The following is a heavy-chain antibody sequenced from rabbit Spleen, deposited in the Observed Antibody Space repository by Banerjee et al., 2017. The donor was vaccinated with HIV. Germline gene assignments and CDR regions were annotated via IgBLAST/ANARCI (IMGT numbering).Heavy chain of an antibody. V-gene: IGHV1S40*01. CDR1: GFSFSSSQY. CDR3: ARDLVAVIGWNFSL. Sequence: QSLEESGGGLVQPEGSLTLTCTASGFSFSSSQYMCWVRQAPGKGLEWIACIYVGGSGDTYYANWAKGRFTISKTSSTTVTLQMTSLTAADTATYFCARDLVAVIGWNFSLWGPGTLVTVS. D-gene: IGHD1-1*01. J-gene: IGHJ4*01. CDR2: IYVGGSGDT.